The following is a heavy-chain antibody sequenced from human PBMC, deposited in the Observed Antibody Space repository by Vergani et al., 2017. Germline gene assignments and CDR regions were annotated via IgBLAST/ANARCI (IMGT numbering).Heavy chain of an antibody. CDR1: GYTFTSYG. CDR2: ISAYNGNT. V-gene: IGHV1-18*01. Sequence: QVQLVQSGAEVKKPGASVKVSCKASGYTFTSYGISWVRQAPGQGLEWMGWISAYNGNTNYAQKLQGRVTMTTDTSTSTAYMELRSLRAEDTALYYCAKDTGADYYYGMDVWGQGTTVTVSS. D-gene: IGHD4-17*01. J-gene: IGHJ6*02. CDR3: AKDTGADYYYGMDV.